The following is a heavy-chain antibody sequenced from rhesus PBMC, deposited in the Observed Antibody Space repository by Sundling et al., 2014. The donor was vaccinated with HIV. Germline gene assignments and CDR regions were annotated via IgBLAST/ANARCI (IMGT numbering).Heavy chain of an antibody. CDR1: GGSINSSNW. Sequence: QLQLQESGPGLVKPSETLSVTCAVSGGSINSSNWWSWIRQPPGKGLEWIGSIYGNSANTYYNPSLKSRVAISIDTSKNQFFLKLSSVTAADTAVYYCAGRGYTSYFDHWGRGDLVTVSS. V-gene: IGHV4-65*02. D-gene: IGHD5-24*01. J-gene: IGHJ4*01. CDR2: IYGNSANT. CDR3: AGRGYTSYFDH.